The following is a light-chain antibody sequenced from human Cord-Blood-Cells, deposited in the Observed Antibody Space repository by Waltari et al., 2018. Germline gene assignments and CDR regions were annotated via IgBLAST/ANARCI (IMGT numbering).Light chain of an antibody. Sequence: QSALTQPASVSGSPGQSITISCTGPRSDVGGYNYVSCYQQHPGKAPKLMIYDVSNRPSGVSNRFSGSKSGNTASLTISGLQAEDEADYYCSSYTSSSTLGVFGGGTKLTVL. V-gene: IGLV2-14*01. CDR2: DVS. CDR3: SSYTSSSTLGV. CDR1: RSDVGGYNY. J-gene: IGLJ2*01.